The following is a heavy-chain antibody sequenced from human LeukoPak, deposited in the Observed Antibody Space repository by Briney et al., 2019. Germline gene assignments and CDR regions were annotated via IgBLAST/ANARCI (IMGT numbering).Heavy chain of an antibody. CDR2: ISAYNGNT. D-gene: IGHD3-10*01. V-gene: IGHV1-18*01. Sequence: GSSVKVSCKAFEGSFSSEAISWVRQAPGQGLEWMGWISAYNGNTNYALKLQGRVTMTTDTSTSTAYMELRSLRSDDTAVYYCARVEKVLLWFGESHFDYWGQGTLVTVSS. J-gene: IGHJ4*02. CDR3: ARVEKVLLWFGESHFDY. CDR1: EGSFSSEA.